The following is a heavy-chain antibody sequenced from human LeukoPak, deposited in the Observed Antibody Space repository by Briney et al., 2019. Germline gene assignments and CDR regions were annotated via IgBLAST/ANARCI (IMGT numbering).Heavy chain of an antibody. Sequence: ASVKVSFKASGYTFSSYDINWVRQAQGQGQEWMGWINTNSGHTGYAQKFQGRVTMTRNTSISTAYMELSSLRSEDTAVYYCARVRGSYYYYGMDVWGQGTTVTVSS. CDR2: INTNSGHT. V-gene: IGHV1-8*01. CDR1: GYTFSSYD. J-gene: IGHJ6*02. CDR3: ARVRGSYYYYGMDV. D-gene: IGHD2-15*01.